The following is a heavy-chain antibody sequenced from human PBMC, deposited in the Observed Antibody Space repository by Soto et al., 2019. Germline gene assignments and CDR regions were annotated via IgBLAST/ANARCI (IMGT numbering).Heavy chain of an antibody. Sequence: VASVKVSCKVSGYTLTELSMHWVRQAPGKGLEWMGGFDPEDGETIYAQKFQGRVTMTEDTSTDTAYMELSSLRSEDTAVYYCATVLAAAGTYFDYWGQGTLVTVSS. V-gene: IGHV1-24*01. CDR1: GYTLTELS. D-gene: IGHD6-13*01. CDR2: FDPEDGET. J-gene: IGHJ4*02. CDR3: ATVLAAAGTYFDY.